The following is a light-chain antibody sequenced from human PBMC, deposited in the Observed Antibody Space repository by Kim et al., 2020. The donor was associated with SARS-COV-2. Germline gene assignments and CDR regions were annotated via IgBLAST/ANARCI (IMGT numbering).Light chain of an antibody. CDR1: SLKSYY. CDR2: GKN. CDR3: NSRDSSGNHVV. Sequence: ALGQTVRITCQGNSLKSYYASWYQQKPGQAPVLVIYGKNNRPSGIPDRFSGSSSGNTASLTITGAQAEDEADYYCNSRDSSGNHVVFGGGTQLTVL. V-gene: IGLV3-19*01. J-gene: IGLJ2*01.